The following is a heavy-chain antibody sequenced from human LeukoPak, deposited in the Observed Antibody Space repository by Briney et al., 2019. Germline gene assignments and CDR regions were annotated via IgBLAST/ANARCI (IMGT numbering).Heavy chain of an antibody. V-gene: IGHV3-74*01. CDR3: AYGSGSRHDY. J-gene: IGHJ4*02. D-gene: IGHD3-10*01. CDR1: GFTLSSDW. Sequence: PGGSLRLSCAASGFTLSSDWMHWVRQAPGKGLVRVSRIKIDGSSTSHADSVKGRFTISRDNAKNTLYLQMNSLRAEDTAIYYCAYGSGSRHDYWGQGTLVTVSS. CDR2: IKIDGSST.